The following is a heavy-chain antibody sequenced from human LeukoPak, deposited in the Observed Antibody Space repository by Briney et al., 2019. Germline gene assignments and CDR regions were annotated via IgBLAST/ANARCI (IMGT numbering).Heavy chain of an antibody. CDR2: IYYSGST. CDR1: GGSISSYY. J-gene: IGHJ4*02. Sequence: SSETLSPTCTVSGGSISSYYWSWIRQPPGKGLEWIGYIYYSGSTYYNPSLKSRVTISVDTSKNQFSLKLSSVTAADTAVYYCARYGGPGVDYWGQGTLVTVSS. CDR3: ARYGGPGVDY. D-gene: IGHD4-23*01. V-gene: IGHV4-59*12.